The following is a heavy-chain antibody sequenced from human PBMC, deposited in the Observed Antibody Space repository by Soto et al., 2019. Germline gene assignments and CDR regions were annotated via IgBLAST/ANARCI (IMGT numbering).Heavy chain of an antibody. D-gene: IGHD6-13*01. V-gene: IGHV1-18*01. CDR1: GYTFTTYG. CDR2: ISTYNGNT. Sequence: QVQLVQSGAEVKKPGASVRVSCKASGYTFTTYGITWVRQAPGQGLEWMGWISTYNGNTNYAQNLQGRVTMTTETSTSTAYMELRILRSDDTAVYYCARGVTAAFDFWGQGTLVTVSS. CDR3: ARGVTAAFDF. J-gene: IGHJ4*02.